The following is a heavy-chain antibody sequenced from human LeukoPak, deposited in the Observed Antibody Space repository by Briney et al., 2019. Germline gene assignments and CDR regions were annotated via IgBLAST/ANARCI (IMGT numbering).Heavy chain of an antibody. V-gene: IGHV3-74*01. J-gene: IGHJ4*02. CDR1: GFTLSSYW. D-gene: IGHD2-15*01. Sequence: PGGSLRLSCAASGFTLSSYWMHWVRQAPGKGLVWVSRINSDGSSTSYADSVKGRFTISRDSAKNTLYLQMNSLRAEDTAVYYCARRVLGYCSGGSCLFDYWGQGTLVTVSS. CDR3: ARRVLGYCSGGSCLFDY. CDR2: INSDGSST.